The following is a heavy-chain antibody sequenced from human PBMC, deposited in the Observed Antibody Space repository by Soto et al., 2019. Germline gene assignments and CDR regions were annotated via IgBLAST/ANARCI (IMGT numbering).Heavy chain of an antibody. CDR1: GGSFSGYY. D-gene: IGHD1-7*01. Sequence: QVQLQQWGAGLLKPSETLSLTCAVYGGSFSGYYWSWIRQPPGKGLEWIGEINHSGSTNYNPSLKSRVTISVDTSKNQFSLKLSSVTAADTAVYYCARRYNWNYGMSPYFDYWGQGTLVTVSS. CDR2: INHSGST. CDR3: ARRYNWNYGMSPYFDY. J-gene: IGHJ4*02. V-gene: IGHV4-34*01.